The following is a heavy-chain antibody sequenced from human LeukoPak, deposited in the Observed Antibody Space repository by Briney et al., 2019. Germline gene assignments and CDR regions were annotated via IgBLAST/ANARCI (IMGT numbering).Heavy chain of an antibody. CDR3: AKAYSYGRTSYYFVY. CDR1: GFTFSSYW. CDR2: INSGGSST. V-gene: IGHV3-74*01. D-gene: IGHD5-18*01. J-gene: IGHJ4*02. Sequence: GGSLRLSCAASGFTFSSYWMHWVRQAPGKGLVWVSRINSGGSSTRYADSVQGRFTISRDNAKNSLYLQMNSLRAEDTALYYCAKAYSYGRTSYYFVYWGQGTLVTVSS.